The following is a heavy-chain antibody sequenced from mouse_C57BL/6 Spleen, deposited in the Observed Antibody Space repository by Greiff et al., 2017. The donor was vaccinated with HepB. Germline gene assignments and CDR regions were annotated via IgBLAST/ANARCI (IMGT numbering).Heavy chain of an antibody. CDR1: GYTFTDYY. CDR3: ARGGLRRAMDD. D-gene: IGHD2-4*01. Sequence: VQLQQSGPVLVKPGASVKMSCKASGYTFTDYYMNWVKQSHGKSLEWIGVINPYNGGTSYNQKFKGKATLTVDKSSSTAYMELNSLTSEDSAGYYWARGGLRRAMDDWGQGTSVTVSS. CDR2: INPYNGGT. V-gene: IGHV1-19*01. J-gene: IGHJ4*01.